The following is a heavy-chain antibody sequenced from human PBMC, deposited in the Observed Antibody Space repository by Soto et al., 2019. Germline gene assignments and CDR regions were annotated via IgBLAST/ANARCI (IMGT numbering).Heavy chain of an antibody. CDR3: ARYSAAVVVTLSWFDP. J-gene: IGHJ5*02. Sequence: QVQLQESGPGLVKPSQTLSLTCTVSGGSISSGGYYWSWIRQHPGKRLEWIGYIYYSGSTYYNPSLKSRVTISVDTSKNQFSLKLSSVTAADTAVYYCARYSAAVVVTLSWFDPWGQGTLVTVSS. CDR2: IYYSGST. CDR1: GGSISSGGYY. V-gene: IGHV4-31*03. D-gene: IGHD2-21*02.